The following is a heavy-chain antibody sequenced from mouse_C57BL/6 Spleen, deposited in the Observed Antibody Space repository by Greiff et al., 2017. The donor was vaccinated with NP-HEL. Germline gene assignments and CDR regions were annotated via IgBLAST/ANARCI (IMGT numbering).Heavy chain of an antibody. CDR1: GFTFSSYA. J-gene: IGHJ1*03. Sequence: EVQLVESGGGLVKPGGSLKLSCAASGFTFSSYAMSWVRQTPEKRLEWVATISDGGSYTYYPDNVKGRFTISRDNAKNNLYLQMSHLKSEDTAMYYCARAMITTVYWYFDVWGTGTTVTVSS. CDR3: ARAMITTVYWYFDV. D-gene: IGHD2-4*01. V-gene: IGHV5-4*01. CDR2: ISDGGSYT.